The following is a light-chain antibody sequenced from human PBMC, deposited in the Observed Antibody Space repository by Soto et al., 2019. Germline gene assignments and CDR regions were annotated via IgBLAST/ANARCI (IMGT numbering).Light chain of an antibody. CDR1: HTISSSY. J-gene: IGKJ5*01. V-gene: IGKV3D-20*02. Sequence: EIVLTQSPGTLSLSPGERATLSCRASHTISSSYLAWYQQKPGQAPRLLMYGISRRATGIPDRFSGSGSGTDFTLTITRLEPEDFAVYYCQQHFNGPITFGQGTRLEIK. CDR3: QQHFNGPIT. CDR2: GIS.